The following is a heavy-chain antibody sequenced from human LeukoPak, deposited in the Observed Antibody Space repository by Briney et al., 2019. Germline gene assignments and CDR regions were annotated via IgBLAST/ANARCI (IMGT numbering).Heavy chain of an antibody. CDR3: ARTYCSGGSCHFDY. CDR1: GGSIRSYY. J-gene: IGHJ4*02. Sequence: TSETLSLTCTVSGGSIRSYYWSWIRQPLGKGLEWVGYIFYSGTTDSNPSLKSRVTISVDTSKNQFSLKLSSVTAADTAVYYCARTYCSGGSCHFDYWGQGTLVTVSS. D-gene: IGHD2-15*01. V-gene: IGHV4-59*08. CDR2: IFYSGTT.